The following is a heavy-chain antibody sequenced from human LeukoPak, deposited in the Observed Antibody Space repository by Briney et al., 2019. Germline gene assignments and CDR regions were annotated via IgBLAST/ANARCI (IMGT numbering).Heavy chain of an antibody. CDR2: INPSNSYS. CDR1: GYIFTSYC. CDR3: ARGGWLDDF. Sequence: PGESLKISCKGSGYIFTSYCISWVRQMPGKGLEWMGRINPSNSYSNYNPSFQGHVTFSVDKSIATAYLQWATLKASDTAMYYCARGGWLDDFWGQGTPVTVSS. J-gene: IGHJ4*02. V-gene: IGHV5-10-1*01. D-gene: IGHD6-19*01.